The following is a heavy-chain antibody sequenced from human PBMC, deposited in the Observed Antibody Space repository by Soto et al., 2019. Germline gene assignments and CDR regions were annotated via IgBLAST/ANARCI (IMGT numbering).Heavy chain of an antibody. J-gene: IGHJ4*02. CDR1: GYTLTELS. Sequence: GASVKVSCKVSGYTLTELSMHWVRQAPGKGLEWMGGFDPEDGETIYAQKFQGRVTMTEDTSTDTAYMELSSLGSEDTAVYYCATDFAYGDYGGRWGQGTLVTVSS. V-gene: IGHV1-24*01. CDR2: FDPEDGET. CDR3: ATDFAYGDYGGR. D-gene: IGHD4-17*01.